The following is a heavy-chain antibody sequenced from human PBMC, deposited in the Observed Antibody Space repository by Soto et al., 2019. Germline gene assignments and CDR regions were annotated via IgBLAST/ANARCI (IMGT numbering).Heavy chain of an antibody. CDR2: INHSGST. D-gene: IGHD5-12*01. CDR1: GGSFSRYY. J-gene: IGHJ5*02. Sequence: QVQLQQWGAGLLKPSETLSLTCDVYGGSFSRYYWNWIRQPPGKGLEWLGEINHSGSTNYTPSLERRVTISLDTSKTQFSLKLTSVPAAGTAVYYCARGEGRLVGTWFDPWGQGALVTVSS. CDR3: ARGEGRLVGTWFDP. V-gene: IGHV4-34*01.